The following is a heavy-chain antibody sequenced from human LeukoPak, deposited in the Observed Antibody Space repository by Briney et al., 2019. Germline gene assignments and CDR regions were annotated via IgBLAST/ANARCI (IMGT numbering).Heavy chain of an antibody. V-gene: IGHV3-23*01. Sequence: GGSLRLSCAASGFTFSSYAMSWVRQAPGKGLEWVSAISGSGDSTYYADSVKGQFTISRDNSKNTLYLQMNSLRAEDTAVYYCARGPSGYHNTGGQGTLVTVSS. J-gene: IGHJ4*02. CDR3: ARGPSGYHNT. CDR1: GFTFSSYA. D-gene: IGHD5-12*01. CDR2: ISGSGDST.